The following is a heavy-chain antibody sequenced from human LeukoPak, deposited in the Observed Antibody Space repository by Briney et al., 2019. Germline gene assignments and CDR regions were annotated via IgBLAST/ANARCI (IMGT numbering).Heavy chain of an antibody. D-gene: IGHD6-6*01. CDR1: GGSFSGYY. V-gene: IGHV4-34*01. J-gene: IGHJ4*02. CDR2: INHSGST. Sequence: SETLSLTCAVHGGSFSGYYWSWIRQPPGKGLEWIGEINHSGSTNYNPSLKSRVTISVDTSKNQFSLKLSSVTAADTAVYYCARAVRNSYSSSSGPFDYWGQGTLVTVSS. CDR3: ARAVRNSYSSSSGPFDY.